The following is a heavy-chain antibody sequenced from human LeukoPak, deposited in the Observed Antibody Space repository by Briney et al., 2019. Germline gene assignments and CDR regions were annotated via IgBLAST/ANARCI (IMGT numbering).Heavy chain of an antibody. CDR1: GFTFSSYE. V-gene: IGHV3-48*03. D-gene: IGHD2-15*01. J-gene: IGHJ6*04. Sequence: GGSLRLSCAASGFTFSSYEMNWVRQAPGKGLEWVSYISSSGSTIYYADSVKGRFTISRDNAKNSLYLQMNSLRAEDTAVYYCAGDVVVVAATDVWGKGTTVAVSS. CDR3: AGDVVVVAATDV. CDR2: ISSSGSTI.